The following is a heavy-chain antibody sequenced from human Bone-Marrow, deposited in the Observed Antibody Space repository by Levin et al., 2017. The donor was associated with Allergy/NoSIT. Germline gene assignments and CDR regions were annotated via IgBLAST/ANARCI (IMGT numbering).Heavy chain of an antibody. CDR1: GGSVNSFSDY. J-gene: IGHJ2*01. Sequence: PSETLSLTCTVSGGSVNSFSDYWSWIRQSPGTGLEWIGYIYYNGHTNYNPSLKSRVSISLDTSKSQFSLILSSVTAADTAVYYCARDQSPTEGSGWRAYFDLWGRGTLVIVSS. D-gene: IGHD6-19*01. CDR3: ARDQSPTEGSGWRAYFDL. CDR2: IYYNGHT. V-gene: IGHV4-61*01.